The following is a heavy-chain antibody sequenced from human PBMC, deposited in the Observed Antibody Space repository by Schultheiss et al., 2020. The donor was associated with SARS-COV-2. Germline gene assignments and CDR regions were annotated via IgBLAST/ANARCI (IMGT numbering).Heavy chain of an antibody. D-gene: IGHD4-17*01. J-gene: IGHJ6*02. CDR3: AREAYGDYNSNYYYYGMDV. CDR2: IYHSGST. CDR1: GGSISSSNW. Sequence: SETLSLTCAVSGGSISSSNWWNWVRQPPGKGLEWIGEIYHSGSTNYNPSLKSRVTISIDKSKNQFSLKLSSVTAADTAVYYCAREAYGDYNSNYYYYGMDVWGQGTTVTVSS. V-gene: IGHV4-4*02.